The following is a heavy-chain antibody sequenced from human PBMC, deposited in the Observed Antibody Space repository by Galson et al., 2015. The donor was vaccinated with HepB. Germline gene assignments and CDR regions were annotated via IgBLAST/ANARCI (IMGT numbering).Heavy chain of an antibody. J-gene: IGHJ6*02. V-gene: IGHV3-33*01. CDR1: GFSFTSYG. Sequence: SLRLSCAASGFSFTSYGMHWVRQAPGKGLEWVAVLWSDGNIKFYADSVKGRFTVYRDNSKTTLFLQMNNLRAEDTAVYYCARDTLNAYNNNYYSAMDVWGQGTMVTVSS. CDR3: ARDTLNAYNNNYYSAMDV. CDR2: LWSDGNIK. D-gene: IGHD3-10*01.